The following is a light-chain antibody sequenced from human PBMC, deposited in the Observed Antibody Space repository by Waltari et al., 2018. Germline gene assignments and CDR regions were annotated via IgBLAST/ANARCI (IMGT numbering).Light chain of an antibody. CDR3: HQRSDWGT. CDR1: QSISNY. J-gene: IGKJ4*01. V-gene: IGKV3-11*01. Sequence: EIVLTQSPANLSLSPGERATLSCRASQSISNYIAWYQQKRGQAPRLLLYDTSNRATGIPARFSGSGSGTEFTLTISSLEPEDFAVYYCHQRSDWGTFGGGTKVEI. CDR2: DTS.